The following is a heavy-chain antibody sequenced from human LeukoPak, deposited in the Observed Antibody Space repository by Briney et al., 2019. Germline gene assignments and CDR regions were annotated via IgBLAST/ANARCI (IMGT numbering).Heavy chain of an antibody. D-gene: IGHD3-3*01. CDR3: ARLNYDFWSGIDALDI. CDR1: GGSFSGYY. J-gene: IGHJ3*02. Sequence: SETLSLTCAVYGGSFSGYYWSWIRQPPGKGLEWIGEINHSGSTYYNPSLKSRVTISVDTSKNQFSLKLSSVTAADTAVYYCARLNYDFWSGIDALDIWGQGTMVTVSS. V-gene: IGHV4-34*01. CDR2: INHSGST.